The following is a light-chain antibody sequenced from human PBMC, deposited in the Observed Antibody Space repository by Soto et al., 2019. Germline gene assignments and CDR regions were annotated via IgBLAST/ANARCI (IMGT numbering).Light chain of an antibody. CDR2: GAS. J-gene: IGKJ3*01. CDR1: QRVSSSY. Sequence: EIVLTQSPGTLSLSPGARATLYCRASQRVSSSYLAWFQQKPGQAPRLLIYGASSRATVVPDRFSGCGSGTDYTLIISGLENEDFAVYYCQQYGTSREFTFGHGTKVDFK. CDR3: QQYGTSREFT. V-gene: IGKV3-20*01.